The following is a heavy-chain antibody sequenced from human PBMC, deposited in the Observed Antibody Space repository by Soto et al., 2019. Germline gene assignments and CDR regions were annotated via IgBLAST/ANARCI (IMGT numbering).Heavy chain of an antibody. J-gene: IGHJ5*02. CDR1: GGSISSGGYY. D-gene: IGHD3-22*01. Sequence: KTSETLSLTCTVSGGSISSGGYYWSWIRQHPGKGLEWIGYIYYSGSTYYNPSLKSRVTISVDTSKNQFSLKLSSVTAADTAVYYCARDLFDSGDFYPRWLNYFDPWGQGILVTVSS. CDR3: ARDLFDSGDFYPRWLNYFDP. CDR2: IYYSGST. V-gene: IGHV4-31*03.